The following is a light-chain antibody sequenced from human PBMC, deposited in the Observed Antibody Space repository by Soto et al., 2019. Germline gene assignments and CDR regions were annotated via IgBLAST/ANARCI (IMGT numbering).Light chain of an antibody. V-gene: IGLV2-14*01. CDR3: CSYPTSSTLV. Sequence: QSVLTQPASVSGSPGQSIAISCAGTSSDIGTYNHVSWYQQHPGKAPQLIIYEDINRPSGLSSRFSGSTSGNTASLTISGLQAEDEADDFCCSYPTSSTLVCGTGTKVTVL. J-gene: IGLJ1*01. CDR1: SSDIGTYNH. CDR2: EDI.